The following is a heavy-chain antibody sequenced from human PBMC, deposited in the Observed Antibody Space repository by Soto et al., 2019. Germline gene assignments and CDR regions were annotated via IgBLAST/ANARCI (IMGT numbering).Heavy chain of an antibody. CDR2: ISSYNGNT. J-gene: IGHJ3*02. Sequence: QVQLVQSGAEVKKPGASVNVSCKTSGYTFTNFGLSWVRQAPGQGLEWMGWISSYNGNTLYAQKLQGRVTMTPDTSTSTAYLQMKSLRSDDPAMYYCTRDTQSGSGYYFSSLGDIWGQGTMLSVSS. CDR3: TRDTQSGSGYYFSSLGDI. D-gene: IGHD3-22*01. V-gene: IGHV1-18*01. CDR1: GYTFTNFG.